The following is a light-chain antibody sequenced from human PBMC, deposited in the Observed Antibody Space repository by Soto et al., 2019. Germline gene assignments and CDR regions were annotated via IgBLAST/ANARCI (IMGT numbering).Light chain of an antibody. J-gene: IGKJ1*01. V-gene: IGKV3-15*01. Sequence: EIVLTQYTGTLSLSPGESATLSCWASQSISSTYLAWYQQKPGQAPRLLIYGASNRATGIPVRFSGSGSGTEFTLTISSLQSEDFAVYYCQQHNNWPPWTFGQGTKVDIK. CDR1: QSISSTY. CDR3: QQHNNWPPWT. CDR2: GAS.